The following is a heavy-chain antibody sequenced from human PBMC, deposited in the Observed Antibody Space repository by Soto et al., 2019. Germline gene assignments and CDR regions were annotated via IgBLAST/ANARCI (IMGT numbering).Heavy chain of an antibody. Sequence: GSLRLSCAASGFTFSSYGMHRVRQAPGKGLEWVAVISYDGSNKYYADSVKGRFTISRDNSKNTLYLQMNSLRAEDTAVYYCAKELAYYYYYMDVWGKGTTVTVSS. CDR2: ISYDGSNK. J-gene: IGHJ6*03. CDR1: GFTFSSYG. V-gene: IGHV3-30*18. CDR3: AKELAYYYYYMDV.